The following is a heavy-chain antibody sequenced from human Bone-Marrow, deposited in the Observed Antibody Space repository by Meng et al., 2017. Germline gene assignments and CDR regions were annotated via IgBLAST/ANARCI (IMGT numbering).Heavy chain of an antibody. CDR3: TSNVRYFDWLVYYYYYGMDV. J-gene: IGHJ6*02. CDR2: ISSSGSTI. V-gene: IGHV3-48*03. D-gene: IGHD3-9*01. CDR1: GFTFSSYE. Sequence: GESLKISCAASGFTFSSYEMNWVRQAPGKGLEWVSYISSSGSTIYYADSVKGRFTISRDNAKNSLYLQMNSLKTEDTAVYYCTSNVRYFDWLVYYYYYGMDVWGQGTTVTVSS.